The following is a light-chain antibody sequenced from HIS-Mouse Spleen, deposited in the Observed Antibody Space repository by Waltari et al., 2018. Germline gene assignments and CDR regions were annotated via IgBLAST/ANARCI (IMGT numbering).Light chain of an antibody. V-gene: IGKV1-9*01. CDR3: QQLNSYPPT. CDR1: QGISSY. J-gene: IGKJ1*01. CDR2: AAS. Sequence: DIQLTQSPSFLSASVGDRVTITCRASQGISSYLAWYQQKPGKAPKLLIYAASTLQSGVSSRFSGSGSWTEFTLTISILQPEDFATYYCQQLNSYPPTFGQGTKVEIK.